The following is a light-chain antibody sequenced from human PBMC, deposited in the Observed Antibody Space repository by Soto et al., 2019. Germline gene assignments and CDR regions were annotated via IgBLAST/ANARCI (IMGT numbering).Light chain of an antibody. CDR3: MQGTHWFLIT. CDR2: KVS. V-gene: IGKV2-30*01. CDR1: QSLVYSDGNTY. J-gene: IGKJ5*01. Sequence: DVVMTQSPLSLPVTLGQPASISCRSSQSLVYSDGNTYLNWFQQRPGQSPRRLIYKVSNRDSGVPDRFSGSGSGTDFTLKISRVEAEDVGVYYCMQGTHWFLITLCPGTRLEIK.